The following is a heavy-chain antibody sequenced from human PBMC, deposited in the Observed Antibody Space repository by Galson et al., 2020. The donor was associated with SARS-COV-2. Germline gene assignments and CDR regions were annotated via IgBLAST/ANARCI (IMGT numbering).Heavy chain of an antibody. CDR2: LYSGGST. V-gene: IGHV3-53*01. Sequence: GKGLEWVSVLYSGGSTNYADSVKGRFTISRDNSKNTLYLQMNSLRAEDTAVYYCVRDLGSYFDYWGQGTLVTVSS. CDR3: VRDLGSYFDY. J-gene: IGHJ4*02.